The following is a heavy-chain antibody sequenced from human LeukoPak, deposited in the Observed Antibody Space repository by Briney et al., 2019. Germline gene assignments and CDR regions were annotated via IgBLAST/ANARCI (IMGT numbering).Heavy chain of an antibody. J-gene: IGHJ4*02. CDR2: IKSKSDGGTT. D-gene: IGHD5-24*01. V-gene: IGHV3-15*01. CDR1: GFTVTNAW. Sequence: PGGSLRLSCAASGFTVTNAWMSWVRQAPGKGLEWVGRIKSKSDGGTTDYAAPAKGRFTVSRDDSKNTVYLQMTRLKSEDTAVYYCTRDGYNFGDYWGQGTLVTVSS. CDR3: TRDGYNFGDY.